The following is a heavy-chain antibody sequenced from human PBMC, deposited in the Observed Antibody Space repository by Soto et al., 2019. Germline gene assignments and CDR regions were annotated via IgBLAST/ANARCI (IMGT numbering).Heavy chain of an antibody. J-gene: IGHJ6*02. D-gene: IGHD6-13*01. CDR1: GFTFSSYA. Sequence: QVQLVESGGGVVQPGRSPRLSCAASGFTFSSYAMHWVRQAPGKGLEWVAVISYDGSNKYYADSVKGRFTISRDNSKNTLYLQMNSLRAEDTAVYYCAREPWSIAAAGTVYYYGMDVWGQGTTVTVSS. V-gene: IGHV3-30-3*01. CDR3: AREPWSIAAAGTVYYYGMDV. CDR2: ISYDGSNK.